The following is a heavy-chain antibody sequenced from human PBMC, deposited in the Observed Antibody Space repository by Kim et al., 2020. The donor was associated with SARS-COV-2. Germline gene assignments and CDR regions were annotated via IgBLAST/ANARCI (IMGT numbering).Heavy chain of an antibody. J-gene: IGHJ5*02. CDR1: GGSISSYY. CDR3: ARGRIDFWSGYHANWFDP. CDR2: IYTSGST. V-gene: IGHV4-4*07. Sequence: SETLSLTCTVSGGSISSYYWSWIRQPAGKGLEWIGRIYTSGSTNYNPSLKSRVTMSVDTSKNQFSLKLSSVTAADTAVYYCARGRIDFWSGYHANWFDPWGQGTLVTVSS. D-gene: IGHD3-3*01.